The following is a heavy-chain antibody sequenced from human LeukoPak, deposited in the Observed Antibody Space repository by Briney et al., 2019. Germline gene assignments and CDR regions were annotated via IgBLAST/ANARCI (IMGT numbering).Heavy chain of an antibody. Sequence: GASVKVSCKASGGTFSSYAISWVRQAPGQGLEWMGGIIPIFGTANYAQKFQGRVTITADESTSTAYMELRSLRSDDTAVYYCARGDPIVVVPFDYWGQGTLVTVSS. V-gene: IGHV1-69*13. CDR1: GGTFSSYA. CDR3: ARGDPIVVVPFDY. J-gene: IGHJ4*02. D-gene: IGHD2-21*01. CDR2: IIPIFGTA.